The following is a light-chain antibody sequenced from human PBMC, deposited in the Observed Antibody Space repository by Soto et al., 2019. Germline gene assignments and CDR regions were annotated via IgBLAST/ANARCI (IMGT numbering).Light chain of an antibody. J-gene: IGLJ1*01. CDR1: SSDVGAYKT. V-gene: IGLV2-14*01. CDR3: TSNTINGTV. Sequence: QSVLTQPASVSGSPGQSITISCTGTSSDVGAYKTVSWYQQHPGKAPKFMIYEVNNRPSGVPNRFSGSRSGNTASLTISGLQAEDEADYYCTSNTINGTVFGTGTKLTV. CDR2: EVN.